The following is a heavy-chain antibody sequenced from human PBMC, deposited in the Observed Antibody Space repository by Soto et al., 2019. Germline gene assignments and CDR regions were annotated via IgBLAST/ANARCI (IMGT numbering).Heavy chain of an antibody. CDR3: ARGSYCTNGVCYPYYYYGMDV. CDR2: IIPIFGTA. V-gene: IGHV1-69*06. J-gene: IGHJ6*02. Sequence: GASVKVSCKASGGTFSSYAISWVRRAPGQGLEWMGGIIPIFGTANYAQKFQGRVTITADKSTSTAYMELSSLRSEDTAVYYCARGSYCTNGVCYPYYYYGMDVWGQGTTVTVSS. CDR1: GGTFSSYA. D-gene: IGHD2-8*01.